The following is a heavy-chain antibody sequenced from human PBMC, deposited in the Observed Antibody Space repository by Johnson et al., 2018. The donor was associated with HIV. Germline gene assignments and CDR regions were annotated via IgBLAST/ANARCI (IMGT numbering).Heavy chain of an antibody. Sequence: VQLVESGGGLVKPGGSLRLSCAASGFTFSDYYMSWIRQAPGKGLEWVANIKQDGSEKYYADSVKGRFTISRDNSKNTLYLQMNSLRAEDTAVYYCAKFASSTRTTGGDAFDIWGQGTMVTVSS. D-gene: IGHD4-11*01. CDR3: AKFASSTRTTGGDAFDI. V-gene: IGHV3-7*01. J-gene: IGHJ3*02. CDR1: GFTFSDYY. CDR2: IKQDGSEK.